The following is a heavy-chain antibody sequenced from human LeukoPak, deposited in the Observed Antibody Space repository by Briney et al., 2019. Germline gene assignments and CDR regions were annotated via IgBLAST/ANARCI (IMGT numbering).Heavy chain of an antibody. CDR1: GSTFSSYW. J-gene: IGHJ4*02. V-gene: IGHV3-74*01. Sequence: GGSLRLSCAASGSTFSSYWMHWFRQAPGKGLVWVSHINSDGSSTTYADSVKGRFTISRDNAKNTVYLQMNSLRAEDTAVYYCVRDGSSAMGDYWGQGTLVTVSS. D-gene: IGHD1-14*01. CDR2: INSDGSST. CDR3: VRDGSSAMGDY.